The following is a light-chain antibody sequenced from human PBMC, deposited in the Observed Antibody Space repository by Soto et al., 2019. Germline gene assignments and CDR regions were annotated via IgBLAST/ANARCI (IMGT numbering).Light chain of an antibody. J-gene: IGKJ3*01. V-gene: IGKV3-20*01. CDR1: QSVSSSY. CDR2: GAS. CDR3: QHYDNTPPSVT. Sequence: SVLTPAPGTLSLSPGGRATLSCRCGQSVSSSYLAWYQQKPGQAPRLLIYGASSRATGIPDRFSGSGSGTDFILTVSRLEPEDFAVYYCQHYDNTPPSVTFGPGTKVDIK.